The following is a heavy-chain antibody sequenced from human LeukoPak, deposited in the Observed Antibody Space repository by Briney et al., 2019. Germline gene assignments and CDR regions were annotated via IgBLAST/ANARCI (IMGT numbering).Heavy chain of an antibody. CDR1: GFTFSSYG. V-gene: IGHV3-30*02. CDR2: IRYDGSNK. J-gene: IGHJ6*03. D-gene: IGHD3-10*01. Sequence: GGTLRLSCAASGFTFSSYGMSWVRQAPGKGLEWVAFIRYDGSNKYYADSVKGRFTISRDNSKNTLYLQMNSLRAEDTAVYYCARGVRGPYYYYMDVWGKGTTVTISS. CDR3: ARGVRGPYYYYMDV.